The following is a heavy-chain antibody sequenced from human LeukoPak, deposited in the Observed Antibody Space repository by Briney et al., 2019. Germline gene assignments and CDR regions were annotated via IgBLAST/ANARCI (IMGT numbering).Heavy chain of an antibody. Sequence: GGSLRLSCAASGFTFNSYAMKWVRQAPGKGLEWLAVVLSDGSDQYYGDSVQGRFTVSRDNSKKTLYLQMTNLRVEDTAVYYCTRVQFQWFDPWGQGALVTVSS. CDR2: VLSDGSDQ. J-gene: IGHJ5*02. CDR3: TRVQFQWFDP. V-gene: IGHV3-30*14. CDR1: GFTFNSYA. D-gene: IGHD6-19*01.